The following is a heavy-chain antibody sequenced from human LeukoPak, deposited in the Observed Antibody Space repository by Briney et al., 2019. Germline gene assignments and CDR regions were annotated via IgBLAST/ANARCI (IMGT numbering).Heavy chain of an antibody. CDR2: IYYSGST. Sequence: SQTLSLTCTVSGGSISSGGYYWSWIRQHPGKGLEWIGYIYYSGSTYYNPSLKSRVTISVDTSKNQFSLKLSSVTAADTAVYYCARDRPHTNHYYYGMDVWGQGTTVTVSS. D-gene: IGHD1-14*01. CDR3: ARDRPHTNHYYYGMDV. J-gene: IGHJ6*02. V-gene: IGHV4-31*03. CDR1: GGSISSGGYY.